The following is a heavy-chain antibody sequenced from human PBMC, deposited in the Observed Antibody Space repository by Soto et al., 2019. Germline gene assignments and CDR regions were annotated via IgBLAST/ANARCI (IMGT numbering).Heavy chain of an antibody. CDR1: GFTFNSYA. D-gene: IGHD1-1*01. CDR3: TRDIFRTITTIDY. J-gene: IGHJ4*02. Sequence: GGSLRLSCAASGFTFNSYAMNWVRQVPGKGLEWVSGISWNGAFAGYANSVKGRFTISRDNAKNSLTLLMNGLRPEDTALYYCTRDIFRTITTIDYWGQGTLVTVSS. CDR2: ISWNGAFA. V-gene: IGHV3-9*01.